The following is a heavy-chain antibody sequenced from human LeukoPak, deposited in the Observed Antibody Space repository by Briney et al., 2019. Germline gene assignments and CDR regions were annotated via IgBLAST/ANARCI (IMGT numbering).Heavy chain of an antibody. CDR3: ARAVVVAATSYYYYMDV. CDR2: ISGSGGST. D-gene: IGHD2-15*01. J-gene: IGHJ6*03. V-gene: IGHV3-23*01. CDR1: GFTFSSYA. Sequence: GGSLRLSCAASGFTFSSYAMSWVRQAPGKGLEWVSVISGSGGSTSYADSAKGRFTISRDNSMNTLYLQMNSLRAEDTAVYYCARAVVVAATSYYYYMDVWGKGTTVTISS.